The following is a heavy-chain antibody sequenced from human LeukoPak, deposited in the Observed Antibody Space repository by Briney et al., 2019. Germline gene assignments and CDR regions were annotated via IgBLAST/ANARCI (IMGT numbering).Heavy chain of an antibody. V-gene: IGHV3-53*01. CDR3: ARGINYGSGSTLEGY. CDR2: VYSGGNT. D-gene: IGHD3-10*01. J-gene: IGHJ4*02. Sequence: GGSLRLSCAASGFNVSSNYMSWVRQAPGKGLEWVSVVYSGGNTYSADSVKGRFTSSRDNSKNTLYLQMNNLRAEDTAVYYCARGINYGSGSTLEGYWGQGTLVTVSS. CDR1: GFNVSSNY.